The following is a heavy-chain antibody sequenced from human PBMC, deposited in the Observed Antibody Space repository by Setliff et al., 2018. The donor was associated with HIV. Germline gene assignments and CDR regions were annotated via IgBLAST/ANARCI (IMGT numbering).Heavy chain of an antibody. CDR1: GYTFTTYG. CDR3: ARDNKVAPLDF. V-gene: IGHV1-18*01. D-gene: IGHD5-12*01. J-gene: IGHJ4*02. CDR2: ISAYNGDT. Sequence: VASVKVSCKPSGYTFTTYGISWVRQAPGQGLEWMGWISAYNGDTNYAQKLQGRVTMTTDTSTSTAYMELRSLRSDDTAVYYCARDNKVAPLDFWGQGTLVTVSS.